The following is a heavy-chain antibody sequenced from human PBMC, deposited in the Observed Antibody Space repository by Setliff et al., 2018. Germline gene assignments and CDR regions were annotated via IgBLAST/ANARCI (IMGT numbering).Heavy chain of an antibody. Sequence: ASVKVSCKASGYTFSHSGITWVRQAPGQGLEWMGWISAYTGNTNYAPKLKGRVTMTKDASTSTAYMELRGLTSDDTAVYYCSRLVRYCSKTTCQTASGAELWGQGTLVTVSS. CDR2: ISAYTGNT. J-gene: IGHJ4*02. V-gene: IGHV1-18*01. CDR1: GYTFSHSG. D-gene: IGHD2-8*01. CDR3: SRLVRYCSKTTCQTASGAEL.